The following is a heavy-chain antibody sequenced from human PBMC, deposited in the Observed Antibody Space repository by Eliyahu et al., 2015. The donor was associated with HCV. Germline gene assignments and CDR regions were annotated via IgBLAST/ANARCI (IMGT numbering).Heavy chain of an antibody. Sequence: QVQVVQSGAEVKKPGXSVKVSCKTSGYXFASXGVTXVRXAPGQGLEWGGWSXGSSGNTKFAPKLQGRITLTTDTSTTTAYMELRDLTSDDTAVYYCARDPGSARVDYWGQGTLVTVSS. CDR2: SXGSSGNT. CDR3: ARDPGSARVDY. V-gene: IGHV1-18*01. CDR1: GYXFASXG. J-gene: IGHJ4*02. D-gene: IGHD3-10*01.